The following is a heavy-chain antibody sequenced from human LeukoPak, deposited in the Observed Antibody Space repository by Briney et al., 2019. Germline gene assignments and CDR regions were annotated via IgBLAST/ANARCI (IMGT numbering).Heavy chain of an antibody. V-gene: IGHV3-7*01. CDR1: GFTFPTFW. Sequence: GGSPRLSCAASGFTFPTFWMAWVRQAPGKGLEWVAKIKEDGSEKDYVDSVKGRFTIYRDNAKNSLHLQMNYLRAEDTAVYYCARMQMDTGYRPFDIWGQGTMVAVSS. J-gene: IGHJ3*02. D-gene: IGHD5-24*01. CDR3: ARMQMDTGYRPFDI. CDR2: IKEDGSEK.